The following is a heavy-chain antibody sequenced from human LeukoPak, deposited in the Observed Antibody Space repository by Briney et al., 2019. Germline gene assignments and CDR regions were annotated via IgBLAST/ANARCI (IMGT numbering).Heavy chain of an antibody. CDR3: AFMVRGDPGD. V-gene: IGHV3-30-3*01. J-gene: IGHJ4*02. Sequence: GGSLRLSCAASGFTFSSYAMHWVRQAPGKGLEWVAVISYDGSNKYYADSVKGRFTISRDNSKNTLYLQMNSLRAEDTAVYYCAFMVRGDPGDWGQGTLVTVSS. CDR1: GFTFSSYA. D-gene: IGHD3-10*01. CDR2: ISYDGSNK.